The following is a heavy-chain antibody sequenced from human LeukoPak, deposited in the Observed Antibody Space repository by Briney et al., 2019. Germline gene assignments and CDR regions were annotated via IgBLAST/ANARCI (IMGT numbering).Heavy chain of an antibody. J-gene: IGHJ4*02. CDR1: GFTFSSYA. V-gene: IGHV3-23*01. D-gene: IGHD3-22*01. CDR3: AKDGRNYDSSGYYDY. Sequence: GRSLRLSCAASGFTFSSYATSWVRQAPGKGLDWVSAISGSGGSTYYADSVKGRFTISRDNSKNTLYLQMNSLRAEDTAVYYCAKDGRNYDSSGYYDYWGQGTLVTVSS. CDR2: ISGSGGST.